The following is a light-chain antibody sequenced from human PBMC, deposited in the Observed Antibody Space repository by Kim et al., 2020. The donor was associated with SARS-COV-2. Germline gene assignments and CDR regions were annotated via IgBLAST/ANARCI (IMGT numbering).Light chain of an antibody. CDR2: EVS. J-gene: IGLJ1*01. V-gene: IGLV2-8*01. Sequence: GQSVAISCTGTSSDVGRYDYVSWYQQHPGKAPTLIIFEVSKRPSGVPDRFSGSKSGNTASLTVSGLQAEDEADYYCSSYAGDNIFVFGTGTKVTVL. CDR3: SSYAGDNIFV. CDR1: SSDVGRYDY.